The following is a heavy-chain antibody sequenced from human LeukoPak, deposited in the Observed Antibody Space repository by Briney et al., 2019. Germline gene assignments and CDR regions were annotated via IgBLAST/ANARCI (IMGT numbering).Heavy chain of an antibody. Sequence: PGGSLRLSCAASGFTFSVYAMHWVRQGPGKGLEWVASVSYDGRNSHYADSVRGRFTISRDNSKSTLNLQMNSLRPEDTAVYYCAKLGFDSSGSHTLLDYWGQGTQVTVSS. CDR2: VSYDGRNS. V-gene: IGHV3-33*05. D-gene: IGHD3-22*01. J-gene: IGHJ4*02. CDR3: AKLGFDSSGSHTLLDY. CDR1: GFTFSVYA.